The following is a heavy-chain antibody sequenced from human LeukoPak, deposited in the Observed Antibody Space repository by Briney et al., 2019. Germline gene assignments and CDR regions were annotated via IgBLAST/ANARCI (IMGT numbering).Heavy chain of an antibody. J-gene: IGHJ3*02. CDR2: IYYSGST. V-gene: IGHV4-59*01. CDR3: ARGLPTIFGVVDAFDI. Sequence: PSGTLSLTCTVSGGSISSYYWSWIRQPPGKGLEWIGYIYYSGSTNYNPSLKSRVTISVDTSKNQFSLKLSSVTAADTAVYYCARGLPTIFGVVDAFDIWGQGTMVTVSS. D-gene: IGHD3-3*01. CDR1: GGSISSYY.